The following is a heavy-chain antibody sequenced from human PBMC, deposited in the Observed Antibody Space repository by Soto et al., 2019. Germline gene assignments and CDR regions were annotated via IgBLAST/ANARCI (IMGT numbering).Heavy chain of an antibody. CDR3: AKDFREPWVVAVSNWFDP. CDR2: ISGSGGST. Sequence: PGGSLRLSCAASGFTFSSYAMSWVRQAPGKGLEWVSAISGSGGSTYYADSVKGRFTISRDNSKNTLYLQMNSLRAEDTAVYYCAKDFREPWVVAVSNWFDPWGQGTLVTVSS. D-gene: IGHD2-15*01. J-gene: IGHJ5*02. V-gene: IGHV3-23*01. CDR1: GFTFSSYA.